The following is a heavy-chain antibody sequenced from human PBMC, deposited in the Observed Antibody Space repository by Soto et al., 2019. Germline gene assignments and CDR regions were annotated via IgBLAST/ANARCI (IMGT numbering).Heavy chain of an antibody. CDR3: ARGKMTYYYDSSGSRVRAFDI. Sequence: SETLSLTCAVYGGSFSGYYWSWIRQPPGKGLEWIGEINHSGSTNYNPSLKSRVTISVDTSKNQFSLKLSSVTAADTAVYYCARGKMTYYYDSSGSRVRAFDIWGQGTMVTVSS. D-gene: IGHD3-22*01. V-gene: IGHV4-34*01. CDR1: GGSFSGYY. CDR2: INHSGST. J-gene: IGHJ3*02.